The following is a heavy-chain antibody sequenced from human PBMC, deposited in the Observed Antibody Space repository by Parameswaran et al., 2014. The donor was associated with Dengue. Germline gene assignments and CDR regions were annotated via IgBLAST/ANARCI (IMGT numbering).Heavy chain of an antibody. V-gene: IGHV4-34*01. CDR2: INHSGST. J-gene: IGHJ6*03. Sequence: ASETLSLTCAVYGGSFSGYYWSWIRQPPGKGLEWIGEINHSGSTNYNPSLKSRVTISVDTSKNQFSLKLSSVTAADTAVYYCARGHAGSTSGYYYYYMDVWGKGTTVTVSS. CDR3: ARGHAGSTSGYYYYYMDV. D-gene: IGHD2-2*01. CDR1: GGSFSGYY.